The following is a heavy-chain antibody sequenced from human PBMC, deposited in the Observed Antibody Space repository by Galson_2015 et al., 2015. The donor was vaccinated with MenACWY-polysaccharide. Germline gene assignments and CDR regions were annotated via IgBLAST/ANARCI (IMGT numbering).Heavy chain of an antibody. V-gene: IGHV3-33*01. CDR1: GVTFRSFG. D-gene: IGHD6-6*01. J-gene: IGHJ6*03. CDR2: IWLDGSNK. Sequence: SLRLSCAASGVTFRSFGMHWVRQAPGKGLGWVAVIWLDGSNKYYLDSVKGRFTISRDNSKNTVYLQMNSLRAEDTAVYYCARDEDRASRSPRPWVGSYYSSMDVSGKRTPLTVSS. CDR3: ARDEDRASRSPRPWVGSYYSSMDV.